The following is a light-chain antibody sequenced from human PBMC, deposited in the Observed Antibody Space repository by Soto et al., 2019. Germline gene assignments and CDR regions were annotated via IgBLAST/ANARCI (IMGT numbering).Light chain of an antibody. CDR3: QQYNNWPPIT. V-gene: IGKV3-15*01. CDR1: QSLRSS. J-gene: IGKJ5*01. Sequence: ETMMTQSPDTLSVSLGERATLSCRASQSLRSSLAWYQQKPGQAPRLLIYDGSTRATGIPARFSGSGSGTEFTLTISSLQSEDFAVYYCQQYNNWPPITFGQGTRLEI. CDR2: DGS.